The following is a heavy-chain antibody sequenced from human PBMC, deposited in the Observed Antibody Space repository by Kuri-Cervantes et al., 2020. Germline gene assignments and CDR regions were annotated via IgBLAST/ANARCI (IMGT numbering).Heavy chain of an antibody. Sequence: LSLTCAASGFTFSSYAMHWVRQAPGKGLEWVAVISYDGSNKYYADSVKGRFTISRDNSKNSLYLQMNSLRAEDTAVYYCARDRVGSSWHQSQGYWGQGTLVTVSS. CDR2: ISYDGSNK. J-gene: IGHJ4*02. D-gene: IGHD6-13*01. V-gene: IGHV3-30-3*01. CDR3: ARDRVGSSWHQSQGY. CDR1: GFTFSSYA.